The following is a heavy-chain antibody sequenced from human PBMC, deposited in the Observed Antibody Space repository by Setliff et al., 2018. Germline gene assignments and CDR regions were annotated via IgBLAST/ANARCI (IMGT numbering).Heavy chain of an antibody. CDR3: ARHPPPPNYFDIGALDS. Sequence: ASVKVSCKASGYIFSDHYMHWVRQAPGKGLEWMGWINSNGGDTNYAQTFEGRVTITADKSTGIIYMELTSLRSDDTAVYYCARHPPPPNYFDIGALDSWGQGTLVTVSS. V-gene: IGHV1-2*02. CDR1: GYIFSDHY. CDR2: INSNGGDT. J-gene: IGHJ4*02. D-gene: IGHD3-22*01.